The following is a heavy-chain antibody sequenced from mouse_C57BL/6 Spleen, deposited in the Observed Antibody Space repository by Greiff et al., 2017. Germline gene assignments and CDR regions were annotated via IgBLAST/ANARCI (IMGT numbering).Heavy chain of an antibody. J-gene: IGHJ4*01. V-gene: IGHV1-53*01. CDR1: GYTFTSYW. CDR2: INPSNGGT. CDR3: ARSGVLRYPGYAMDY. Sequence: QVHVKQPGTELVKPGASVKLSCKASGYTFTSYWMHWVKQRPGQGLEWIGNINPSNGGTNYNEKFKSKATLTVDKSSSTAYMQLSSLTSEDSAVYYCARSGVLRYPGYAMDYWGQGTSVTVSS. D-gene: IGHD1-1*01.